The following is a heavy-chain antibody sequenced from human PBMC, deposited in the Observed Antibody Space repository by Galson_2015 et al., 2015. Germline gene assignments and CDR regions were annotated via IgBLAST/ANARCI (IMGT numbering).Heavy chain of an antibody. J-gene: IGHJ4*02. D-gene: IGHD2-15*01. Sequence: SLRLSCAASGFTFSNYAMSWVRQAPGKGLEWVSVISGSGGSTYYADSAKGRFTISRDNSKNTLYLQMNSLRAEDTAAYFCTKEPDRVVVAAFDDWGQGTLVTVSS. V-gene: IGHV3-23*01. CDR3: TKEPDRVVVAAFDD. CDR1: GFTFSNYA. CDR2: ISGSGGST.